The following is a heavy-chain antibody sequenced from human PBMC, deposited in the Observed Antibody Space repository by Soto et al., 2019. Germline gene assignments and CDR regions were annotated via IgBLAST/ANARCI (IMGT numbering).Heavy chain of an antibody. CDR1: GFTFSSYG. CDR2: IWYDGRDK. D-gene: IGHD5-12*01. Sequence: QRLSCSACGFTFSSYGMHCVLQAAGKGLEWVAVIWYDGRDKYYEDSAKGRFTVSRDSSRNTLYLQMNSLTAEDTAIYYCATGRDGYNSLDYWGQGALVTVSS. V-gene: IGHV3-33*01. J-gene: IGHJ4*02. CDR3: ATGRDGYNSLDY.